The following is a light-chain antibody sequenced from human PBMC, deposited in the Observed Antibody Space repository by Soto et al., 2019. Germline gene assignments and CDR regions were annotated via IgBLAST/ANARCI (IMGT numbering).Light chain of an antibody. Sequence: QSVLTQPASVSGSPGQSITISCSGASSDIGPYDYVSSYQHHPGRAPKLLIYEVSNRPSGVSYRFSGSKSGNTASLTISGLQAEDEGDYYCTTFAPGRIYVFGSGTKLTVL. V-gene: IGLV2-14*01. CDR1: SSDIGPYDY. CDR2: EVS. J-gene: IGLJ1*01. CDR3: TTFAPGRIYV.